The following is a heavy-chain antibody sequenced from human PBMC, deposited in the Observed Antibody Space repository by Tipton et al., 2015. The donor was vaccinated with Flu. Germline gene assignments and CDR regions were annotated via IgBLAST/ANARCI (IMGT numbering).Heavy chain of an antibody. CDR2: INHSGSS. D-gene: IGHD5-12*01. J-gene: IGHJ4*02. CDR3: ARGSAYANVYLDS. V-gene: IGHV4-34*01. CDR1: GGSFSDHY. Sequence: TLSLTCPVYGGSFSDHYWTWLRQAPGKGLEWIGEINHSGSSNYNPSLKSRLTISVDTSKNQFSLKVRSLTAADTAVYYCARGSAYANVYLDSWGRGNLVTVSS.